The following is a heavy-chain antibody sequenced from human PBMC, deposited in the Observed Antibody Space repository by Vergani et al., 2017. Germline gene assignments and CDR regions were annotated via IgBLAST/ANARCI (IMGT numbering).Heavy chain of an antibody. CDR1: GYTFTDYY. CDR3: ARILDDLYSSGWYESDY. CDR2: VDPEDGET. Sequence: EVQLVQSGAEVKKPGATVKISCKVSGYTFTDYYMHWVQQAPGKGLEWMGLVDPEDGETIYAEKFQGRVTITADTSTDTAYMELRSLRSDDTAVYYCARILDDLYSSGWYESDYWGQGTLVTVSS. D-gene: IGHD6-19*01. J-gene: IGHJ4*02. V-gene: IGHV1-69-2*01.